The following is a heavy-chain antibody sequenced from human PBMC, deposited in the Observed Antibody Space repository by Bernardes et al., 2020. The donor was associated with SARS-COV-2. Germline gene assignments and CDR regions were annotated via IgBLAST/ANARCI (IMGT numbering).Heavy chain of an antibody. CDR3: AKCIPNYYDSSGYAFDY. D-gene: IGHD3-22*01. CDR2: ISGSGGST. V-gene: IGHV3-23*01. Sequence: GGSLRLSCAASGFTFSSYAMSWVRQAPGKGLEWVSAISGSGGSTYYADSVKGRFTISRDNSKNTLYLQMNSLRAEDTAVYYCAKCIPNYYDSSGYAFDYWGQGTLVTVSS. J-gene: IGHJ4*02. CDR1: GFTFSSYA.